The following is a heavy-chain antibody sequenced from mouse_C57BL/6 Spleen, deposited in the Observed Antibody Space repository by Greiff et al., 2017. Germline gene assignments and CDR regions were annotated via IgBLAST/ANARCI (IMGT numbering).Heavy chain of an antibody. V-gene: IGHV5-16*01. D-gene: IGHD6-1*01. Sequence: EVQLVESEGGLVQPGSSMKLSCTASGFTFSDYYMAWVRQVPEKGLEWVANINYDGSSTYYLDSLKSRFIISRDNAKNILYLQMSSLKCEDTDTYDCARGGSYWYFDGWGTGTTVTVSS. J-gene: IGHJ1*03. CDR2: INYDGSST. CDR1: GFTFSDYY. CDR3: ARGGSYWYFDG.